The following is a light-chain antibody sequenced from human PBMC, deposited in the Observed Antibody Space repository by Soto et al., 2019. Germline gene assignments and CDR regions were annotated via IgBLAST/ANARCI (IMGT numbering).Light chain of an antibody. J-gene: IGKJ5*01. CDR3: QQSYSTPRG. CDR1: QSVTSNY. V-gene: IGKV3-20*01. Sequence: TVLTQSPGTLSLSPGARAPLSCRARQSVTSNYLAWYQRTPGQAPRLLFFGASIRATGVPDRFSGSGSGTDFTLTISSLQPEDFATYYCQQSYSTPRGFGQGTRLEIK. CDR2: GAS.